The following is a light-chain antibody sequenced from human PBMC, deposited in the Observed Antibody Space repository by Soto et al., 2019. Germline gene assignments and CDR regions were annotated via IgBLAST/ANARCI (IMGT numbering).Light chain of an antibody. CDR3: AAWDDSLNGWV. Sequence: QLVLTQPPSASGTPGQRVTISCSGGSSNIGSNTVNWYQQLPGTAPKLLIYSDNQRPSGVPDRFSGSKSGTSASLAISGLQSEDEAYYYCAAWDDSLNGWVFGRGTKLTAL. V-gene: IGLV1-44*01. CDR1: SSNIGSNT. CDR2: SDN. J-gene: IGLJ3*02.